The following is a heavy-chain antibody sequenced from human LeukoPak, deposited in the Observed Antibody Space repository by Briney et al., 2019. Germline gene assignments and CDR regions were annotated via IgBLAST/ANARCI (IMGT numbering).Heavy chain of an antibody. CDR3: ARHDPRGEAARLGYFAY. CDR1: VGSMSSYH. CDR2: IYYSGST. J-gene: IGHJ4*02. Sequence: PSVTLSLTCTVSVGSMSSYHWIWIRQPPGKGREGIGYIYYSGSTNHTPSLKSRVPVSVDTSKNPFSLKLSSVTAADTAVYYCARHDPRGEAARLGYFAYWGQGTLVTVSS. V-gene: IGHV4-59*08. D-gene: IGHD6-6*01.